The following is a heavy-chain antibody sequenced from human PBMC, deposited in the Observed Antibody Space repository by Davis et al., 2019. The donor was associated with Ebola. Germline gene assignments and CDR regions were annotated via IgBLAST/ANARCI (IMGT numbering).Heavy chain of an antibody. CDR1: GFTFSSYS. D-gene: IGHD6-19*01. CDR3: ARDRGAVAGKDY. J-gene: IGHJ4*02. Sequence: PGGSLRLSCAASGFTFSSYSMNWVRQAPGKGLEWVSSISSSSSYIYYADSVKGRFTISRDNAKNSLYLQMNSLRAEDTAVYYCARDRGAVAGKDYWGQGTLVTVSS. CDR2: ISSSSSYI. V-gene: IGHV3-21*01.